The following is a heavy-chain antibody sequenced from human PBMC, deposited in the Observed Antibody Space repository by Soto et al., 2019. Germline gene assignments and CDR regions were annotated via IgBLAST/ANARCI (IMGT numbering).Heavy chain of an antibody. Sequence: GGSLRLSCAASGFTFSNAWMSCVRQAPGKGLEWVGRIKSKTDGGTTDYAAPVKGRFTISRDDSKNTLYLQMNSLKTEDTAVYYCTTDPPPYYFDYWGQGTLVTVSS. V-gene: IGHV3-15*01. CDR3: TTDPPPYYFDY. CDR2: IKSKTDGGTT. J-gene: IGHJ4*02. CDR1: GFTFSNAW.